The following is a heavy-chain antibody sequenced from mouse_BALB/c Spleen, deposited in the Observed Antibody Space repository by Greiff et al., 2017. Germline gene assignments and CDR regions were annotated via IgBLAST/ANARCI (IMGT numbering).Heavy chain of an antibody. J-gene: IGHJ2*01. CDR3: AREGYYGSRYYFDY. Sequence: VQLQQSGAELVRPGVSVKISCKGSGYTFTDYAMHWVKQSHAQSLEWIGVISTYYGDASYNQKFKGKATMTVDKSSSTAYMELARLTSEDSASYYCAREGYYGSRYYFDYWGQGTTLTVSS. D-gene: IGHD1-1*01. CDR2: ISTYYGDA. V-gene: IGHV1S137*01. CDR1: GYTFTDYA.